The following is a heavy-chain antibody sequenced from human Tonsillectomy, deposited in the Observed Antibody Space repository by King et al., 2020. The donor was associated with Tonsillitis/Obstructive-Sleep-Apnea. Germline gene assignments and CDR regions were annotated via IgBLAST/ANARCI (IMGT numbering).Heavy chain of an antibody. CDR1: GYTFTTYY. Sequence: QLVQSGAEVKKPGASVKVSCKASGYTFTTYYMHWVRQAPGQGLEWMGIINPIGGSTSYAQTFQGRVTMTRDTSTSTVYMELSSLRSEDTAVYYCARGGSDYGDYGGFDYWGQGTLVTVSS. V-gene: IGHV1-46*01. CDR3: ARGGSDYGDYGGFDY. D-gene: IGHD4-17*01. J-gene: IGHJ4*02. CDR2: INPIGGST.